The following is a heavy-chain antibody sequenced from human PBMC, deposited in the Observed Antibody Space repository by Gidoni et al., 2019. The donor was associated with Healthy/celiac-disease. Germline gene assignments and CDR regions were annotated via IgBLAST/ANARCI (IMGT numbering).Heavy chain of an antibody. D-gene: IGHD1-26*01. J-gene: IGHJ4*02. CDR2: IYPGDSDT. Sequence: EVQLVQSGAEVRRPGESLKISCKGSGYSFTSYWIGWVRQMPGKGLEWMGSIYPGDSDTRYSPSFQGQVTIAADKSISTAYLQWSSLKAADTARDYCARKWELLGGGDYWGQGTLVTVSS. CDR3: ARKWELLGGGDY. CDR1: GYSFTSYW. V-gene: IGHV5-51*01.